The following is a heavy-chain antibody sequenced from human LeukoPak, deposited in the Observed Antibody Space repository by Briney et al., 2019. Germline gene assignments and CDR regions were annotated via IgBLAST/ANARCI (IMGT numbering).Heavy chain of an antibody. J-gene: IGHJ6*02. Sequence: TSSETLSLTCTVSGGSISSYYWSWIRQPPGKGLEWIGYIYYSGSTNYNPSLKSRVTISVDTSKNQFSLKLSSVTAADTAVYYCAREADYYDSSGYYFPYYGMDVWGQGTTVTVSS. CDR2: IYYSGST. D-gene: IGHD3-22*01. CDR1: GGSISSYY. CDR3: AREADYYDSSGYYFPYYGMDV. V-gene: IGHV4-59*01.